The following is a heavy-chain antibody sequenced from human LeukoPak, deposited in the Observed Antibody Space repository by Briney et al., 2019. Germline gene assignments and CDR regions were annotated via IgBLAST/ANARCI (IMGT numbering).Heavy chain of an antibody. D-gene: IGHD6-6*01. CDR3: ARLEARTFDY. CDR1: GYSFTNYW. Sequence: GESLKISCKGSGYSFTNYWIGWVRQMPGKGLECMGILYPGDSDTRYSPAFQGQVTISADKSISTAYLQWSSLKASDTAMYYCARLEARTFDYWGQGTLVTVSS. V-gene: IGHV5-51*01. CDR2: LYPGDSDT. J-gene: IGHJ4*02.